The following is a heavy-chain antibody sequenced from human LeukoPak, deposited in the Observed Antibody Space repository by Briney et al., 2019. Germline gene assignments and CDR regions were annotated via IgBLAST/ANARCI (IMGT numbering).Heavy chain of an antibody. CDR3: ARDSDQLDY. V-gene: IGHV3-48*04. Sequence: PGGSLRLPCAASGFTFSSYAMSWVRQAPGKGLEWVSYISGSGDKIYYADSVKGRFTISRDNARNSLYLQMNSLRAEDTAVYYCARDSDQLDYWGQGTLVTVSS. CDR2: ISGSGDKI. CDR1: GFTFSSYA. D-gene: IGHD2-2*01. J-gene: IGHJ4*02.